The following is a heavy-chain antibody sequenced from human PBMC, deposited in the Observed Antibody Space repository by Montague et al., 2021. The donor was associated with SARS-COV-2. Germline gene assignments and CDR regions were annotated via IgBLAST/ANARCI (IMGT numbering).Heavy chain of an antibody. CDR3: ARSGEGGTSWPFDY. CDR1: GGSIRSGSYN. V-gene: IGHV4-61*02. CDR2: IYTRGGX. Sequence: TLSLTCTVSGGSIRSGSYNWSWIRQSAGKGLEWIGRIYTRGGXXYNPSLKSRVTISIDTSKNQLSLKLSSVTAADAAMYYCARSGEGGTSWPFDYWGQGTLVTVSS. J-gene: IGHJ4*02. D-gene: IGHD6-13*01.